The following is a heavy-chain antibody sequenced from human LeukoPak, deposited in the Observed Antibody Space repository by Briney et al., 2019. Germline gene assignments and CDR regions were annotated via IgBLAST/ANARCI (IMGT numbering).Heavy chain of an antibody. J-gene: IGHJ4*02. V-gene: IGHV3-30*19. Sequence: PGGSLRLSCAASGFTFSNYGMHWVRQAPGKGLEWVAVISYDGSKKYFADSVKGRFTISRDNSKNTLYLQMNSLRAEDTAVYHCARDPSGWYLLDYWGQGALVTVSS. CDR2: ISYDGSKK. D-gene: IGHD6-19*01. CDR1: GFTFSNYG. CDR3: ARDPSGWYLLDY.